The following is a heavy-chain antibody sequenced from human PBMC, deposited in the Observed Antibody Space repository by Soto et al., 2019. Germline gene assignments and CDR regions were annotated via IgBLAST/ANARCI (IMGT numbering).Heavy chain of an antibody. V-gene: IGHV3-23*01. D-gene: IGHD6-13*01. Sequence: EVQLLESGVGLVQPGGSLRLSCAASGFTFSSYAMSWVRQAPGKGLEWVSAISGSGGSTYYAGSVKGRFTISRDNSKNTLYLQMNSLRAEDTAVYYCAKEQKDSSSWSELNYWGQGTLVTVSS. CDR2: ISGSGGST. J-gene: IGHJ4*02. CDR1: GFTFSSYA. CDR3: AKEQKDSSSWSELNY.